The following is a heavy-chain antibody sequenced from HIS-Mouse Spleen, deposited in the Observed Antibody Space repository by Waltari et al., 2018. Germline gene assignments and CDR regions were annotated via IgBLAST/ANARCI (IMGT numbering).Heavy chain of an antibody. CDR1: GYTFTSYD. CDR2: INPKTGNT. D-gene: IGHD4-4*01. CDR3: ARGHDYSNYFDY. V-gene: IGHV1-8*01. Sequence: QVQLVQSGAEVKKPGASVKVSCKASGYTFTSYDINWVQQATGQGLEWMGWINPKTGNTGYAQKFQGRVTMTRNTSISTAYMELSSLRSEDTAVYYCARGHDYSNYFDYWGQGTLVTVSS. J-gene: IGHJ4*02.